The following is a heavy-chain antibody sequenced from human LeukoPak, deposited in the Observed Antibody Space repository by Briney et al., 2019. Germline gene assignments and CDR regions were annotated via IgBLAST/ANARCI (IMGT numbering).Heavy chain of an antibody. Sequence: GGSLRLSCEASGFTFSSYAMSWVRQAPGKGLEWISTISGSGGSTYYADSVKGRFTISRDNSKNTLYLQMNSLRAEDTAVYYCAKDPMTTVTTTAYWGQGTLVTVSS. J-gene: IGHJ4*02. CDR3: AKDPMTTVTTTAY. CDR1: GFTFSSYA. CDR2: ISGSGGST. D-gene: IGHD4-17*01. V-gene: IGHV3-23*01.